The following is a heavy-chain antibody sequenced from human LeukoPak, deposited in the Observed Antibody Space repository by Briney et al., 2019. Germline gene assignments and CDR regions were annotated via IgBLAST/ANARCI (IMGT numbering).Heavy chain of an antibody. CDR1: GFTFSNCW. Sequence: GGSLRLSCETSGFTFSNCWMTWVRQAPGKGLEWVANIKTDASEKYYADSVKGRFTISRDNAKNSLYLQMNSLRAEDTAVYYCARDTLFDYWGQGTLVTVSS. V-gene: IGHV3-7*01. CDR3: ARDTLFDY. J-gene: IGHJ4*02. CDR2: IKTDASEK.